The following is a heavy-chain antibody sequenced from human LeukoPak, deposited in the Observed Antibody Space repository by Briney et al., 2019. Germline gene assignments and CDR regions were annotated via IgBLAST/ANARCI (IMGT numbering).Heavy chain of an antibody. Sequence: SETLSLTCTASGGSISSYYWSWIRQPPGKGREWIGSIYYSGSTYYNPSLKSRVTISVDTSKNQFSLKLSSVTAADTAVYYCARDYGDYVFGYWGQGTLVTVSS. V-gene: IGHV4-39*02. CDR3: ARDYGDYVFGY. J-gene: IGHJ4*02. D-gene: IGHD4-17*01. CDR2: IYYSGST. CDR1: GGSISSYY.